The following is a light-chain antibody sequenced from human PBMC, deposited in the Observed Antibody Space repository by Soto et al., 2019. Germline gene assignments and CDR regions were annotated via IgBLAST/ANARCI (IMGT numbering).Light chain of an antibody. Sequence: DIQMTQSPPSVSASVGDRVTITCRASQDVGKWLAWYQQKPGKAPTLLIHGASSLQSGVPPRYSGSGDGTDFTLTSNSLQPEDFATYYCQQASSFPITFGQGTRLEI. J-gene: IGKJ5*01. CDR1: QDVGKW. CDR3: QQASSFPIT. CDR2: GAS. V-gene: IGKV1-12*01.